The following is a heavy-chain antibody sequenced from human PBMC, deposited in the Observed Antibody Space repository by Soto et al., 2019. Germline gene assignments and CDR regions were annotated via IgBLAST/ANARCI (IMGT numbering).Heavy chain of an antibody. V-gene: IGHV4-59*01. J-gene: IGHJ4*02. CDR1: GGSISSYY. CDR3: ARVNTIFGVVTLKFFAS. D-gene: IGHD3-3*01. CDR2: IYYSGST. Sequence: SETLSLTCTVSGGSISSYYWSWIRQPPGKGLEWIGYIYYSGSTNYNPSLKSRLTISVDTSKNQFSLKLSSVTAADTAVYYCARVNTIFGVVTLKFFASWGQGTLVTVSS.